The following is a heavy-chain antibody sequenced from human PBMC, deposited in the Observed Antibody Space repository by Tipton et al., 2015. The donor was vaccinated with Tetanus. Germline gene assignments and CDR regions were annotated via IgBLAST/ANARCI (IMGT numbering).Heavy chain of an antibody. Sequence: TLSLTCALSGGSISRGAYSWSWIRQPPGKGLEWIGYIYDSGTTYSNPSLKSRVTISVCETKRQFSLNLTSVTAADTAVYYCARYNSYFYAMDVWGQGTTVTVSS. CDR2: IYDSGTT. V-gene: IGHV4-30-2*01. J-gene: IGHJ6*02. CDR1: GGSISRGAYS. CDR3: ARYNSYFYAMDV. D-gene: IGHD5-24*01.